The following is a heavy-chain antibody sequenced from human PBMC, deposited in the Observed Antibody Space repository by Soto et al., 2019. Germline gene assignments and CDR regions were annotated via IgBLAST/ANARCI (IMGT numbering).Heavy chain of an antibody. J-gene: IGHJ4*02. D-gene: IGHD2-15*01. CDR1: GFTFSSYA. CDR3: ARRTVVSLFDY. Sequence: QVQLVESGGGVVQPGRSLRLSCAASGFTFSSYAMHWVRQAPGKGLEWVAVISYDGSNKYYADSVKGRFTISRDRSKNTLFLQMNSLTAEDTAVYYCARRTVVSLFDYWGQGTLVTVSS. V-gene: IGHV3-30-3*01. CDR2: ISYDGSNK.